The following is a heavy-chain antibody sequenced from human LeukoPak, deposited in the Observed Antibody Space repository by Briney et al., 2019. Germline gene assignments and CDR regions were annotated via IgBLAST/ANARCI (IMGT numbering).Heavy chain of an antibody. V-gene: IGHV3-74*01. CDR3: ATLTVGATRHY. Sequence: GGSLRLSCAASGFDFSNNYLYWVRQPPGKGLVWVSRINPDGSSTAHADSVKGRFTVSRDNAKNALYLQMKTLRAEDTAVYYCATLTVGATRHYWGQGTLVTVSS. D-gene: IGHD1-26*01. CDR2: INPDGSST. J-gene: IGHJ4*02. CDR1: GFDFSNNY.